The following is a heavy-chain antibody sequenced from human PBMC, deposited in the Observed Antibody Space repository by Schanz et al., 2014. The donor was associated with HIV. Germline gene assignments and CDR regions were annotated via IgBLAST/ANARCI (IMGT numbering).Heavy chain of an antibody. Sequence: QVQLVQSGAEVKKPGSSVRVSCKASGETFSNYVISWVRQAPGQGLEWRGGITPISGTANYAQKFQGRVTMTADKSTSAAYMELSSLRSEDTAVYYCVRGVIYYDSGSYYNYFDYWGQGTLVTVSS. D-gene: IGHD3-10*01. J-gene: IGHJ4*02. CDR1: GETFSNYV. CDR2: ITPISGTA. CDR3: VRGVIYYDSGSYYNYFDY. V-gene: IGHV1-69*06.